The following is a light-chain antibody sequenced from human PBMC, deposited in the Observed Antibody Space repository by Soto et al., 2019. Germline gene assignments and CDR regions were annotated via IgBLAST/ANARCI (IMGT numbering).Light chain of an antibody. CDR2: AAF. CDR1: QSISNS. Sequence: DIQMTQSPSSLSASVGDRVTITCRASQSISNSLNWYQQKPGKAPKLLIYAAFSLQSGVPPRFSGGGSGTDFTLTISSLQPEDFATYSCQQSYSTPWTFGQGTAVEIK. CDR3: QQSYSTPWT. V-gene: IGKV1-39*01. J-gene: IGKJ1*01.